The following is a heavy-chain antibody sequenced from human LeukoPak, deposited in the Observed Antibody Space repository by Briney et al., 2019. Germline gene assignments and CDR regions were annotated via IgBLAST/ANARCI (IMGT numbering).Heavy chain of an antibody. CDR2: IYYSGST. V-gene: IGHV4-59*01. D-gene: IGHD6-13*01. CDR3: AREIGYSFDY. CDR1: GRSISSYY. Sequence: SETLSLTCTVSGRSISSYYWSWVRQPPGQGLEWIGYIYYSGSTNYNPSLKSRVTISVDTSKNQFSLKLSSVTAADTAVYYCAREIGYSFDYWGQGTLVTVSS. J-gene: IGHJ4*02.